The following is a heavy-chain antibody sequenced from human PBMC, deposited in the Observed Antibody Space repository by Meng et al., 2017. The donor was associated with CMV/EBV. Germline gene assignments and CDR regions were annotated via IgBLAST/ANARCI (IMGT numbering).Heavy chain of an antibody. CDR2: IYYSGST. CDR3: ARVYCSGGSCYGNWFDP. D-gene: IGHD2-15*01. CDR1: GGSISSGDYY. V-gene: IGHV4-30-4*08. Sequence: QRDLQQSGPGRVKPSQTLSLTGTVSGGSISSGDYYWGWIRQPPGKGLEWIGYIYYSGSTYYNPSLKSRVTISVDTSKNQFSLKLSSVTAADTAVYYCARVYCSGGSCYGNWFDPWGQGTLVTVSS. J-gene: IGHJ5*02.